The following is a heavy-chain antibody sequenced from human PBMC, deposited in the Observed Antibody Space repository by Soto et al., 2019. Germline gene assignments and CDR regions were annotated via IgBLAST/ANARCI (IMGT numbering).Heavy chain of an antibody. J-gene: IGHJ4*02. CDR1: GYTFTSYD. CDR3: ARDNWEYFDY. D-gene: IGHD1-20*01. V-gene: IGHV1-8*01. CDR2: MNPNSGNT. Sequence: ASVKVSCKASGYTFTSYDINWVRQATGQGLEWMGWMNPNSGNTGYAQKSQGWVTMTRDTSISTAYMELSRLRSDDTAVYYCARDNWEYFDYWGQGTLVTVSS.